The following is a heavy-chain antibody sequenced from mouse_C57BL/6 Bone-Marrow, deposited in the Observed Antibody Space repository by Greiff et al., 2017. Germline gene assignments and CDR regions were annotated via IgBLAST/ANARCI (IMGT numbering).Heavy chain of an antibody. Sequence: EVILVESGGGLVQPGGSLKLSCAASGFTFSDYGMAWVRQAPRKGPEWVAFISNLAYSIYYADTVTGRFTISRENAKNTLYLEMSSLMSEDTAMYYCARLNYGNAMDYWGQGTSVTVSS. D-gene: IGHD1-1*01. V-gene: IGHV5-15*01. CDR2: ISNLAYSI. CDR3: ARLNYGNAMDY. CDR1: GFTFSDYG. J-gene: IGHJ4*01.